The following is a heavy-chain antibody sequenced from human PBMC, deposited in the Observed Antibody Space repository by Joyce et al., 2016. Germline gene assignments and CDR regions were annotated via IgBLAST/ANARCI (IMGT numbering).Heavy chain of an antibody. V-gene: IGHV3-53*01. CDR3: ARDHGALQNALDL. CDR2: IYGGGNT. Sequence: EVQLVESGGGLIQPGGSVRLSCAVSGPTAVTNMYITWVRQAPGKGLEWVCVIYGGGNTAFADSVKGRFALSRDISHNTVYLQMSSLRGEDTALYYCARDHGALQNALDLWGQGTMVTVSS. CDR1: GPTAVTNMY. J-gene: IGHJ3*01. D-gene: IGHD4-17*01.